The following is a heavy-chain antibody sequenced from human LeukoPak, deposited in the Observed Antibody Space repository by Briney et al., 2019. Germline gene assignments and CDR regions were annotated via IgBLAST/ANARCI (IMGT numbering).Heavy chain of an antibody. CDR1: GFTFSSYW. D-gene: IGHD2-15*01. CDR3: ARGIGGSLADY. Sequence: PGGSLRLSCAASGFTFSSYWMHWVRQAPGKGLMWVSRINSDGSSTSYADSVKGRFTISRDNAKNTLYLQMNSLRAEDTAVYYCARGIGGSLADYWGQGTLVTVSS. CDR2: INSDGSST. V-gene: IGHV3-74*01. J-gene: IGHJ4*02.